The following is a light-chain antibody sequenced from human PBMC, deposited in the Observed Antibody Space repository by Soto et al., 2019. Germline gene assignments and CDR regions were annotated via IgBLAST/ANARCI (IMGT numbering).Light chain of an antibody. CDR1: QSVSRSY. CDR2: GAS. CDR3: KQYGAKPFT. Sequence: DIVLTQSPGTLSLSPGERATLSCRASQSVSRSYIAWYQLNPGQAPRLLVYGASTRATRVPDRFSGTGSGTDFTLTIIRLEHEDFAVYYCKQYGAKPFTFGQGTNVEI. J-gene: IGKJ2*01. V-gene: IGKV3-20*01.